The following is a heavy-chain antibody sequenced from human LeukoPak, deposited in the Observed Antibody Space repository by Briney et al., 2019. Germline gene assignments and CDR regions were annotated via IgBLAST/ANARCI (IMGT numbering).Heavy chain of an antibody. Sequence: GGSLRLSCAASGFTFSSYAMHWVRQAPGKGLEWVAVISYDGSIKYYADSVKGRFTISRDNAKNSLYLQMNSLRAEDTAVYYCAREGRSGSYLGRFDPWGQGTLVTVSS. CDR1: GFTFSSYA. CDR2: ISYDGSIK. J-gene: IGHJ5*02. D-gene: IGHD1-26*01. V-gene: IGHV3-30-3*01. CDR3: AREGRSGSYLGRFDP.